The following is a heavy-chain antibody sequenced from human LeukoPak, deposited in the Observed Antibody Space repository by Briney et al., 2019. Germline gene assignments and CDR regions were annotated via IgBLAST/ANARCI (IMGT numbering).Heavy chain of an antibody. V-gene: IGHV6-1*01. CDR2: TYYSSKWYN. CDR3: ARVRRHDAFDI. J-gene: IGHJ3*02. Sequence: SQALSLTCSCSGDGFSFSSDALNWVRQSPGKGLEWLARTYYSSKWYNDYAASVKSRTTINPDTSKNQFSLQLNSVTPEDTAVYYCARVRRHDAFDIWGQGTMVTVSS. CDR1: GDGFSFSSDA.